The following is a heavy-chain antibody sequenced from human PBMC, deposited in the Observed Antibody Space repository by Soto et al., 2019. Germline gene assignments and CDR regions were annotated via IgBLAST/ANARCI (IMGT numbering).Heavy chain of an antibody. Sequence: QVQLQESGTGLVKPSQTLSLTCTVSGGSISSGDYYWNWVRQHPGKGLEWIGYIFYTRGTYYNPSLKSRLTRSVDTSKNQFSLKLSSVTAVDTAVYFCAREADGSSTYYFVFWGQGTLVTFSS. CDR3: AREADGSSTYYFVF. CDR1: GGSISSGDYY. J-gene: IGHJ4*02. D-gene: IGHD6-6*01. CDR2: IFYTRGT. V-gene: IGHV4-31*03.